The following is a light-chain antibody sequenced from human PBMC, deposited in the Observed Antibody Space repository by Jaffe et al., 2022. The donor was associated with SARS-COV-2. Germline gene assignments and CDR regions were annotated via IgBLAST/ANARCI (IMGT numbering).Light chain of an antibody. CDR1: GGSIASNY. CDR2: EDN. V-gene: IGLV6-57*02. Sequence: NFMLTQPHSVSESPGRTVTISCTGSGGSIASNYVQWYQQRPGSAPTTVIYEDNQRPSGVPDRFSGSIDGSTNSASLTISGLKPEDEADYYCQSCDSSQHVVLGGGTKLTVL. J-gene: IGLJ3*02. CDR3: QSCDSSQHVV.